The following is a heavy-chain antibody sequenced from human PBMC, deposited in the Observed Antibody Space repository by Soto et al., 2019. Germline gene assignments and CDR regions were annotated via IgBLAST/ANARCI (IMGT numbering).Heavy chain of an antibody. D-gene: IGHD5-12*01. CDR1: GFTLGDYA. V-gene: IGHV3-49*03. J-gene: IGHJ4*01. CDR3: TRDYAGYSGYDFIFDY. Sequence: GGSLRLSCTASGFTLGDYAMSWFRQAPGKGLGWVGFTRRKAYGGTTEYAASVKGRSTISRDDYTSSTYLKMYSLKTEDTAVYYCTRDYAGYSGYDFIFDYWGQGTMVTVSS. CDR2: TRRKAYGGTT.